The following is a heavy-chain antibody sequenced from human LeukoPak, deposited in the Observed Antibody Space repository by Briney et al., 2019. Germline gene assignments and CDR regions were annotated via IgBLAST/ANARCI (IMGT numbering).Heavy chain of an antibody. CDR1: GFNFNNYA. D-gene: IGHD3-9*01. CDR2: ISGGGGSI. CDR3: ARTYYDILTGYNPYFDY. J-gene: IGHJ4*02. V-gene: IGHV3-23*01. Sequence: GGSLRLSCTASGFNFNNYAMTWVRQAPGKGLEWVSTISGGGGSIYYADSVKGRFAISRDNSKNTLYLQMNSLRAEDTAVYYCARTYYDILTGYNPYFDYWGQGILVTVSS.